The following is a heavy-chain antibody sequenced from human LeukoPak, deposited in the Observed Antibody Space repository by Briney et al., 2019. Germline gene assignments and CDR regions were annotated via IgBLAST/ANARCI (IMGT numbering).Heavy chain of an antibody. CDR3: AKDKPGPPYCSGTTCFDAFDI. D-gene: IGHD2-2*01. CDR1: GFTFSSYA. V-gene: IGHV3-23*01. CDR2: ISASAGNT. Sequence: TGGSLRLSCAASGFTFSSYAMSWVRQAPGKGLEWVSAISASAGNTYYADSVKGRFTVSRDNSKNTLFLQMSRLRAEDTAVYYCAKDKPGPPYCSGTTCFDAFDIWGQGTMVTVSS. J-gene: IGHJ3*02.